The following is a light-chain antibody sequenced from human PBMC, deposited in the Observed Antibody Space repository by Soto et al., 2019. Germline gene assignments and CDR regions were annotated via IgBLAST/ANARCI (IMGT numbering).Light chain of an antibody. V-gene: IGLV4-69*01. Sequence: QPVLTQSPSASASLGASVKLTCTLSSGHSSYAIAWHQQQPEKGPRYLMILNSDGSHTKGDGIPDRFSGSSSGAERYLTISSLQSEDEADYYCQTWGTGILVFGTGTKVTVL. CDR3: QTWGTGILV. CDR1: SGHSSYA. CDR2: LNSDGSH. J-gene: IGLJ1*01.